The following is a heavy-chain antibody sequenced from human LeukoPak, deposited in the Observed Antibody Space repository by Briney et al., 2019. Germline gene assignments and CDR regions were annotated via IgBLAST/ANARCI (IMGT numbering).Heavy chain of an antibody. D-gene: IGHD3-10*01. V-gene: IGHV4-39*02. CDR2: IYYSGST. CDR1: GGSISNSSYY. CDR3: ARDITMVRGVKGGY. J-gene: IGHJ4*02. Sequence: PSETLSLTCTVSGGSISNSSYYWGWIRQPPGKGLEWIGSIYYSGSTYYNPSLKSRVTISVDTSKNQFSLKLSSVTAADTAVYYCARDITMVRGVKGGYWGQGTLVTVSS.